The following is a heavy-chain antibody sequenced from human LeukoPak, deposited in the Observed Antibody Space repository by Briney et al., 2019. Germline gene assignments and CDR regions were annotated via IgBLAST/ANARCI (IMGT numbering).Heavy chain of an antibody. Sequence: GASVKVSCKASGYTLTNYNISWVRQAPGQGLEWMGWINTYKGDTLYAQKFQGRVTMTRDTPTSTVYMELSSLRSEDTAVYYCARSREDYDSSGYYTYFFDYWGQGTLVTVSS. CDR3: ARSREDYDSSGYYTYFFDY. V-gene: IGHV1-18*01. J-gene: IGHJ4*02. D-gene: IGHD3-22*01. CDR1: GYTLTNYN. CDR2: INTYKGDT.